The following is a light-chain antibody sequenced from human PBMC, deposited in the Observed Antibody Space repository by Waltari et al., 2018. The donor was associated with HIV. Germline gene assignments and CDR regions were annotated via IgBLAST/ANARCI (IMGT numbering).Light chain of an antibody. CDR2: GNT. J-gene: IGLJ3*02. Sequence: QSVLTQPPSLSGAPGQTVTISCTGTSSNIGADYHVHWYQQLPGIAPKLLIYGNTIRPSGVPDRFSGSKSGTSASLAITGLQADDEADYYCQSYDSRLSAWVFGGGTKLTVL. CDR3: QSYDSRLSAWV. V-gene: IGLV1-40*01. CDR1: SSNIGADYH.